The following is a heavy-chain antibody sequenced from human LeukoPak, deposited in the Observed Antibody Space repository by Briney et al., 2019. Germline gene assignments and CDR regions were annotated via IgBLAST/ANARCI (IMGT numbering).Heavy chain of an antibody. D-gene: IGHD3-10*01. CDR3: AKTSLRGVIISYMDV. CDR1: GFTFSSYG. CDR2: ISGSGGST. V-gene: IGHV3-23*01. Sequence: GGTLRLSCAASGFTFSSYGMSWVRQAPGKGLEWVSAISGSGGSTYYADSVKGRFTISRDNSKNTLYLQMNSLRAEDTAVHYCAKTSLRGVIISYMDVWGKGTTVTISS. J-gene: IGHJ6*03.